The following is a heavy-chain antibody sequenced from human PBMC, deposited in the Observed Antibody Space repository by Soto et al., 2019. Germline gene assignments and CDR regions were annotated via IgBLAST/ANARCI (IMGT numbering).Heavy chain of an antibody. J-gene: IGHJ6*02. CDR1: GFEFSDHG. CDR2: ISYDGTAK. D-gene: IGHD3-3*01. CDR3: AKDEGRFLRNYFNYGIDV. V-gene: IGHV3-33*03. Sequence: QVRLVESGGGVVQPGRSLRLSCAASGFEFSDHGMHWVRQAPGEGLEWVTVISYDGTAKYYKESVKGRFTTSRDNSKKTLYLQIDSLRVEDTAVYYCAKDEGRFLRNYFNYGIDVWGLGTTVTVSS.